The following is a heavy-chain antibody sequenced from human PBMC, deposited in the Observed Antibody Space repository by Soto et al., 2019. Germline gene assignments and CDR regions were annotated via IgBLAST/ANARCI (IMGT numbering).Heavy chain of an antibody. Sequence: SVKVSCKTCGFAFSTSAVHCVRQARGHRLQWIGWIDVGSGNANYAQMLQERVTISRDMSASIAYMELRSLRSDDTAVYYCARDNGQWLVSDWGQGTLVTVSS. CDR1: GFAFSTSA. CDR3: ARDNGQWLVSD. CDR2: IDVGSGNA. J-gene: IGHJ1*01. V-gene: IGHV1-58*01. D-gene: IGHD6-19*01.